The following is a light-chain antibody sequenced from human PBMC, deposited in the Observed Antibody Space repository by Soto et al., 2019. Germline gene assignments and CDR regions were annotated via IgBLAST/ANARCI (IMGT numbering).Light chain of an antibody. J-gene: IGKJ1*01. CDR1: QSISSW. CDR2: DAS. Sequence: DIQMTQSPSTLSASVGDRVTITCRASQSISSWLAWYQQKPGKAPKLLIYDASSLESGVPSRFSGSGSGTEFTLTITSLQPDAFATYYCQQYNSYSWTFGQGTKVDIQ. V-gene: IGKV1-5*01. CDR3: QQYNSYSWT.